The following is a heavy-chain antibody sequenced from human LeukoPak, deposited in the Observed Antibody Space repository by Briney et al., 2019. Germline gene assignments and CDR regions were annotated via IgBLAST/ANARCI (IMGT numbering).Heavy chain of an antibody. Sequence: SETLSLTCIVSGDSISSTSYYWAWIRQPPGKGLEWIGMIFYSGSAYYTPSLRGRVTLSVDTSRNQFSLKLSSVTAADTAVYYCARLTYYDILTGQYFDYWGQGTLVTVSS. CDR2: IFYSGSA. J-gene: IGHJ4*02. V-gene: IGHV4-39*01. CDR3: ARLTYYDILTGQYFDY. CDR1: GDSISSTSYY. D-gene: IGHD3-9*01.